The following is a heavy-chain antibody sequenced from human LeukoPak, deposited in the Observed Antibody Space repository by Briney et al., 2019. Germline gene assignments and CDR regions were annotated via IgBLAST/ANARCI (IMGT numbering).Heavy chain of an antibody. V-gene: IGHV4-39*07. CDR3: ARDLDSSGFRPDAFDI. J-gene: IGHJ3*02. D-gene: IGHD3-22*01. CDR1: GGSISSSSYY. Sequence: SETLSLTCTVSGGSISSSSYYWGWIRQPPGKGLEWIGSIYYSGSTYYNPSLKSRVTISVDTSKNQFSLKLSSVTAADTAVYYCARDLDSSGFRPDAFDIWGQGTLVTVSS. CDR2: IYYSGST.